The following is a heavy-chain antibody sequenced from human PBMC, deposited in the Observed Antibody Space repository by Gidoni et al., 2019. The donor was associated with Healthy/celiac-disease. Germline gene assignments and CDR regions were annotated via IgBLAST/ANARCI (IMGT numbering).Heavy chain of an antibody. CDR3: ARNVPESSGYDYMYYYYYYMDV. CDR1: GGSISSYY. J-gene: IGHJ6*03. CDR2: IYYSGST. Sequence: QVQLQESGPGLVKPSETLSLTCTVSGGSISSYYWSWIRQPPGKGLEWIGYIYYSGSTNYNPSLKSRVTISVDTSKNQFSLKLSSVTAADTAVYYCARNVPESSGYDYMYYYYYYMDVWGKGTTVTVSS. D-gene: IGHD5-12*01. V-gene: IGHV4-59*08.